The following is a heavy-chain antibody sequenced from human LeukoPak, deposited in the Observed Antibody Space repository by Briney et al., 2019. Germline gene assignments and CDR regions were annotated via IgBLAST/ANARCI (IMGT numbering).Heavy chain of an antibody. V-gene: IGHV4-59*12. Sequence: SETLSLTCTVSGGSISSYYWSWIRQPPGKGLEWIGYVYYSGSTNYNPSLKSRVTISVDTSKNQFSLKLSSVTAADTAVYYCARGRRVVGATADLDYWGQGTLVTVSS. CDR2: VYYSGST. D-gene: IGHD1-26*01. J-gene: IGHJ4*02. CDR3: ARGRRVVGATADLDY. CDR1: GGSISSYY.